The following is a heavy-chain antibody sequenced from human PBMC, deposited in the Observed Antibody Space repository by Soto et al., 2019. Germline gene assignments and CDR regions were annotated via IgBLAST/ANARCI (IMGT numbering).Heavy chain of an antibody. CDR1: GFSLSSRGVS. D-gene: IGHD1-26*01. CDR3: ARSRPGQALSHFDY. J-gene: IGHJ4*02. CDR2: IDWDDDK. Sequence: SGPTLVNPTQTLTLTCTFSGFSLSSRGVSVTWIRQPPGKALEWLALIDWDDDKYYSTSLRTRLTISKDTSKNQVVLTMTNMDPVDTATYYCARSRPGQALSHFDYWGQGTQVTVSS. V-gene: IGHV2-70*12.